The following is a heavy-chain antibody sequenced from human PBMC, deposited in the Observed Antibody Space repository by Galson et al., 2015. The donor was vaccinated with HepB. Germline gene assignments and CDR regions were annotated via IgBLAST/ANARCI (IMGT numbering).Heavy chain of an antibody. CDR3: ARGVWFGEFLLNDNNWFDP. CDR2: ISYDGSNK. V-gene: IGHV3-30*04. Sequence: SLRLSCAASGFTFSSYAMHWVRQAPGKGLEWVAVISYDGSNKYYADSVKGRFTISRDNSKNTLYLQMNSLRAEDTAVYYCARGVWFGEFLLNDNNWFDPWGQGTLVTVSS. J-gene: IGHJ5*02. D-gene: IGHD3-10*01. CDR1: GFTFSSYA.